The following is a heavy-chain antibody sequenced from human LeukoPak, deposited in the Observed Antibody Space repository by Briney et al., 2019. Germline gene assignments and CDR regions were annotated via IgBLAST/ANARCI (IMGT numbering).Heavy chain of an antibody. V-gene: IGHV3-7*01. Sequence: GGSLRLSCAASGFTFSSYWMSWVRQAPGKGLEWVANIKQDGSEKYYVDSVKGRFTISRDNAKNSLYLQMNSLRAEDTAVYYCARAPDTIFGVGKAFDYWGQGTLVTVSS. CDR1: GFTFSSYW. CDR2: IKQDGSEK. J-gene: IGHJ4*02. CDR3: ARAPDTIFGVGKAFDY. D-gene: IGHD3-3*01.